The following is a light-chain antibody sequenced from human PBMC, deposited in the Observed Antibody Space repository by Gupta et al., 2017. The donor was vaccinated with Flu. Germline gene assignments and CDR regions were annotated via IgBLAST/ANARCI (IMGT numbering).Light chain of an antibody. Sequence: NFMLTQPHSVSESPGKAVTISCTRSSGTIASDYVQWHQQRPGSAPSSVIYENDQRPSGVPDRFSGSIDRSSNSASLTISGLKTEDEAYYYCQSYDGANGVFGGGTKLTVL. CDR2: END. CDR3: QSYDGANGV. J-gene: IGLJ3*02. CDR1: SGTIASDY. V-gene: IGLV6-57*03.